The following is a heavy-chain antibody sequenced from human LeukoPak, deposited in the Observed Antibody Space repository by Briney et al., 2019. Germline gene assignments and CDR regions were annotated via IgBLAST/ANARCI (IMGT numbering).Heavy chain of an antibody. J-gene: IGHJ4*02. CDR1: GFTFDDYG. D-gene: IGHD1-26*01. CDR2: ISGSGGST. Sequence: GGSLRLSCAASGFTFDDYGLSWVRQAPGKGLEWVSAISGSGGSTYYADSVKGRFTISRDNSKNTLYLQMNSLRAEDTAVYYCAKDEGGSHDYWGQGTLVTVSS. CDR3: AKDEGGSHDY. V-gene: IGHV3-23*01.